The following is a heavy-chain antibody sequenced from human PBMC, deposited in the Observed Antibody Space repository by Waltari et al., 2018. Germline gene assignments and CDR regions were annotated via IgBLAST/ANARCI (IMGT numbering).Heavy chain of an antibody. D-gene: IGHD1-26*01. CDR2: IYYSGST. V-gene: IGHV4-59*01. J-gene: IGHJ3*02. CDR1: GGSISSYY. CDR3: AREPWELRAFDI. Sequence: QVQLQESGPGLVKPSETLSLTCTVSGGSISSYYWSWIRQPPGKGLEWIGYIYYSGSTNYNPSLKSRVTISVDTSKNQFSLKLSSVTAADTAVYYCAREPWELRAFDIWGQGTMVTVSS.